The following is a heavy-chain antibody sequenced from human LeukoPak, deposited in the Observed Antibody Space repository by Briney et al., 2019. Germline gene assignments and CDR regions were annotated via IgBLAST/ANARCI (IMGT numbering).Heavy chain of an antibody. V-gene: IGHV1-18*01. CDR1: GGTFSSYA. CDR3: ARDAGIQLWLYAFDI. Sequence: ASVKVSCKASGGTFSSYAISWVRQAPGQGLEWMGWISAYNGNTNYAQRLQGRVTMTTDTSTSTAYMELRSLRSDDTAVYYCARDAGIQLWLYAFDIWGQGTMVTVSS. D-gene: IGHD5-18*01. CDR2: ISAYNGNT. J-gene: IGHJ3*02.